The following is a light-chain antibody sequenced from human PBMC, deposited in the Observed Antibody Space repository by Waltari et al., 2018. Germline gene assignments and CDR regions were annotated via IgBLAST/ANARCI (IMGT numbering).Light chain of an antibody. CDR2: DVS. V-gene: IGLV2-11*01. Sequence: QSALTQPRSVSGSPGQSVTISCTGTSSDFGGYTYVSWYQQYPGKAPKLMIYDVSKRPSGVPDRFSGSKSGNTASLTISGLQAEDEADYYCCSYAGSYAYVVLGGGTKLTVL. CDR1: SSDFGGYTY. J-gene: IGLJ2*01. CDR3: CSYAGSYAYVV.